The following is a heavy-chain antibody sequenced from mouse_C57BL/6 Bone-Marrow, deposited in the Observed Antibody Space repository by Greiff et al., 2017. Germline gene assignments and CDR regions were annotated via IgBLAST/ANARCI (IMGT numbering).Heavy chain of an antibody. CDR3: APITTVVPYYYAMDY. D-gene: IGHD1-1*01. V-gene: IGHV14-3*01. J-gene: IGHJ4*01. CDR2: IDPANGNT. Sequence: EVQLQQSVAELVRPGASVKLSCTASGFNIKNTYMHWVKQRPEQGLEWIGRIDPANGNTKYAPKFQGKDTITADTSSNTAYLQLSSLTSEDTAIYYCAPITTVVPYYYAMDYWGQGTSVTVSS. CDR1: GFNIKNTY.